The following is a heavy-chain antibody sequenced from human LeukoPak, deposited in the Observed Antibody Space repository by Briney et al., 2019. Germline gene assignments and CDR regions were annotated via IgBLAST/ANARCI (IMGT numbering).Heavy chain of an antibody. CDR2: INPNSGGT. J-gene: IGHJ4*02. D-gene: IGHD3-10*01. Sequence: ASVKVSCKASGYTFTAYYLHWVRQAPGQGLEWMGWINPNSGGTNYAQKFQGRVTMTRDTSISTAYMELSRLRSDDTAVYYCARDRWLVTMVRGVIIDYWGQGTLVTVSS. V-gene: IGHV1-2*02. CDR1: GYTFTAYY. CDR3: ARDRWLVTMVRGVIIDY.